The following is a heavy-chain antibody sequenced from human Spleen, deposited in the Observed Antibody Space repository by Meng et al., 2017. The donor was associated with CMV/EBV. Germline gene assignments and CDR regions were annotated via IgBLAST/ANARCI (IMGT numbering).Heavy chain of an antibody. CDR2: ISSSGGAI. D-gene: IGHD4-23*01. CDR3: ARGGTMVVTPGY. CDR1: GFTFRKYT. V-gene: IGHV3-21*01. Sequence: GESLKISCAASGFTFRKYTMNWVRRAPGKGLEWVSSISSSGGAIQYSDSVKGRFTIPRDNARNSVFLLMGSLRAEDTAVYYCARGGTMVVTPGYWGQGTLVTVSS. J-gene: IGHJ4*02.